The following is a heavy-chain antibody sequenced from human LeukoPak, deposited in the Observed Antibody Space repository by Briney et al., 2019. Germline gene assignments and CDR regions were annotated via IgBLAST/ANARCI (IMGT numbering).Heavy chain of an antibody. D-gene: IGHD2-21*01. J-gene: IGHJ4*02. Sequence: GGSLRLSCAASGFIFRTYAMNWVRQAPGKGLEWVSCISDTGATTAYADSVKGRFTISRDNSKNMVYLQMNSLRGEDTAIYFCATDCCGGECCSHNRDDYWGQGTLVTVSS. CDR2: ISDTGATT. CDR1: GFIFRTYA. V-gene: IGHV3-23*01. CDR3: ATDCCGGECCSHNRDDY.